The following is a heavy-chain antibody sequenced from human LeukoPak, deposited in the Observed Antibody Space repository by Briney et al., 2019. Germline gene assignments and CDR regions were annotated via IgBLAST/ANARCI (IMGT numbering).Heavy chain of an antibody. CDR2: TYYRSKWYN. CDR1: VDSVSSNTAA. Sequence: SQTLSLTCAISVDSVSSNTAAWNWIRQSPSRGLEWLGRTYYRSKWYNDYALSVKGRISSNPHTSKKQFSLQLDSVTPEDTAVYYCARSYSSGWDFESWGQGTLVTVSS. V-gene: IGHV6-1*01. D-gene: IGHD6-19*01. J-gene: IGHJ4*02. CDR3: ARSYSSGWDFES.